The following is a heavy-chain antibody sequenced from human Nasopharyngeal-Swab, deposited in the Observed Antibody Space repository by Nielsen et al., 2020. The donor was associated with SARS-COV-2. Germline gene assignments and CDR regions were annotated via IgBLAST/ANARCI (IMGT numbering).Heavy chain of an antibody. CDR3: ARDLDYYDNSGYPFDY. CDR1: GFTFSRYG. CDR2: IWFDGRNK. J-gene: IGHJ4*02. Sequence: GGSLRLSCAASGFTFSRYGMHWVRQAPGKGLEWVAVIWFDGRNKYYADSVKGRFTISRDNSKNTLHLQMNSLRGEDTAVYYCARDLDYYDNSGYPFDYWGQGTLVTVSS. D-gene: IGHD3-22*01. V-gene: IGHV3-33*01.